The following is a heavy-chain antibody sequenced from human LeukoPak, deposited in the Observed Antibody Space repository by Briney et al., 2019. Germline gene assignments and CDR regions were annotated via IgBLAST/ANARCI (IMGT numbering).Heavy chain of an antibody. D-gene: IGHD1-26*01. V-gene: IGHV4-30-4*01. J-gene: IGHJ4*02. CDR3: ARGDSGTYYDTVDY. CDR1: GGSISSGDYY. Sequence: SQTLSLTCTVSGGSISSGDYYWSWIRQPPGKGLEWIGYIYYSGSTYYNPSLKSRVTISVDTSKNQFSLKLSSVTAADTAMYYCARGDSGTYYDTVDYWGQGTLVTVSS. CDR2: IYYSGST.